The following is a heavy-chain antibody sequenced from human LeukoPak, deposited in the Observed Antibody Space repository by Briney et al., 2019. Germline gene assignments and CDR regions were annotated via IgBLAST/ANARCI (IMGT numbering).Heavy chain of an antibody. CDR3: ARDGIVGATRRTDNWFDP. Sequence: GRSLRLSCAASGFTFSSYGMHWVRQAPGKGLEWVAVIWYDGSNKYYADSVKGRFTISRDNSKNTLYLQMNSLRAEDTAVYYCARDGIVGATRRTDNWFDPWGQGTLVTVSS. D-gene: IGHD1-26*01. J-gene: IGHJ5*02. CDR2: IWYDGSNK. CDR1: GFTFSSYG. V-gene: IGHV3-33*01.